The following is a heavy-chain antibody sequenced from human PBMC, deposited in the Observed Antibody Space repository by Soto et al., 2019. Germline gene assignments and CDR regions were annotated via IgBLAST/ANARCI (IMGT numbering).Heavy chain of an antibody. D-gene: IGHD2-15*01. CDR3: ARDSRSANFDY. Sequence: GGSLRLSCEASGFTFNIHWMTWVRQAPGKGLEWVASIKHDGSEEYYVDSVKGRFTMYRDNARNSLYLQLSSLRAEDAALYYCARDSRSANFDYWGQGAMVTVYS. V-gene: IGHV3-7*01. CDR1: GFTFNIHW. CDR2: IKHDGSEE. J-gene: IGHJ4*02.